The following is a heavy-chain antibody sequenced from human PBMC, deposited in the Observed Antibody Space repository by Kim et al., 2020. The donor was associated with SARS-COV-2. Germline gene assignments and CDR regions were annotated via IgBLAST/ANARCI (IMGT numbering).Heavy chain of an antibody. J-gene: IGHJ6*03. Sequence: GGSLRLSCAASGFTFSSYAMSWVRQAPGKGLEWVSAVSGSGGSTYYADSVKGRFTISRDNSKNTLYLQMNRLRAEDTAEYYCAKEGDSSSWYYYYYYMDVGGKGTTVTVSS. V-gene: IGHV3-23*01. D-gene: IGHD6-13*01. CDR2: VSGSGGST. CDR1: GFTFSSYA. CDR3: AKEGDSSSWYYYYYYMDV.